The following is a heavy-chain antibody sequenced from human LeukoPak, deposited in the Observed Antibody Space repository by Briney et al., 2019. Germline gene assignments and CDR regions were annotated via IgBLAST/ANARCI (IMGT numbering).Heavy chain of an antibody. J-gene: IGHJ4*02. Sequence: PGGSLRLSCAASGFTFSSYSMNWVRQAPGKGLEWVSSISSSSSYIYYADSVKGRFTISRDNAKNSLYLQMNSLRAEDTAVYYCARGDIVLMVYAIPFDYWGQGTLVTVSS. D-gene: IGHD2-8*01. CDR3: ARGDIVLMVYAIPFDY. V-gene: IGHV3-21*01. CDR1: GFTFSSYS. CDR2: ISSSSSYI.